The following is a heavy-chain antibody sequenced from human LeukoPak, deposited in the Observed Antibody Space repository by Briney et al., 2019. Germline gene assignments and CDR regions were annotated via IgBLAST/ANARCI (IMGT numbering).Heavy chain of an antibody. D-gene: IGHD6-13*01. CDR1: GDSVSSNSAA. CDR2: TYYGSRLYY. V-gene: IGHV6-1*01. J-gene: IGHJ6*02. CDR3: AREVDSHGTLFYYGMDV. Sequence: SQTLSLTCAISGDSVSSNSAAWNWIRQSPSRGLEWLGRTYYGSRLYYDYAESVKSRITINPDTSKNQFSLQLRSVSPEDTAVYYCAREVDSHGTLFYYGMDVWGQGTTVTVSS.